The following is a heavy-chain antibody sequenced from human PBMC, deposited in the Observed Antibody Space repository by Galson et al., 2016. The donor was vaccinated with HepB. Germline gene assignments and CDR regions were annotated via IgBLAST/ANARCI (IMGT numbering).Heavy chain of an antibody. J-gene: IGHJ4*02. CDR1: GFTFSDYV. Sequence: SLRLSCAASGFTFSDYVMSWVRQAPGKGLEWVSVITGSGDTTYYAGSVKGRFTISRDNSKNTLFLQMNSLRAEDTAIYYSAKPRSSGWYEFDYWGQGTLVTVSS. V-gene: IGHV3-23*01. CDR2: ITGSGDTT. CDR3: AKPRSSGWYEFDY. D-gene: IGHD6-13*01.